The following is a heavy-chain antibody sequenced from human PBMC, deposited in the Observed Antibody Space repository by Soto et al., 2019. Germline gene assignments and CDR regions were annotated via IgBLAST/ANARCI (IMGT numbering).Heavy chain of an antibody. J-gene: IGHJ4*02. CDR3: AKWTPRYYDILTAIDY. CDR2: ISGSGGST. Sequence: HPGGSLRLSCAASGFTFSSYAMSWVRQAPGKGLEWVSAISGSGGSTYYADSVKGRFTISRDNSKNTLYLQMNSLRAEDTAVYYCAKWTPRYYDILTAIDYWGQGTLVTVSS. CDR1: GFTFSSYA. D-gene: IGHD3-9*01. V-gene: IGHV3-23*01.